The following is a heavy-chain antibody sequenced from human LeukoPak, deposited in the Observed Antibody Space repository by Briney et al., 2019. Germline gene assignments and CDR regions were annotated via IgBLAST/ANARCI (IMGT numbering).Heavy chain of an antibody. J-gene: IGHJ6*02. CDR1: GGSISRSSYY. Sequence: SETLSLTCTVSGGSISRSSYYWGWIRQPPGKGLEWIGSIYYSGSTYYNPSLKSRVTISVDTSKNQFSLKLSSVTAADTAVYYCARDSGEQPSDGMDVWGQGTTVTVSS. CDR2: IYYSGST. V-gene: IGHV4-39*02. D-gene: IGHD6-13*01. CDR3: ARDSGEQPSDGMDV.